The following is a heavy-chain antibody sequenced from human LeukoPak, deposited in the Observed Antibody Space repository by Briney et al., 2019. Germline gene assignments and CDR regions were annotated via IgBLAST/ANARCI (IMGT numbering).Heavy chain of an antibody. J-gene: IGHJ3*02. Sequence: SETLSLTCAVYGGSFSGYYWSWIRQPPGKGLEWIGEINHSGSTNYNPSLKSRVTISVDTSKNQFSLKLSSVTAADTAVYYCAINYYDSRGYPPGVFDIGGKGKMVTVFS. CDR2: INHSGST. V-gene: IGHV4-34*01. CDR3: AINYYDSRGYPPGVFDI. D-gene: IGHD3-22*01. CDR1: GGSFSGYY.